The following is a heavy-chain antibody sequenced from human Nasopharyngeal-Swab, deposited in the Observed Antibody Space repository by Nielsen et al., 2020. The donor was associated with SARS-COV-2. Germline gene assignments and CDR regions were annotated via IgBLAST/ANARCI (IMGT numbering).Heavy chain of an antibody. CDR3: AKDRGDYDYIWGSYRGGLDY. D-gene: IGHD3-16*02. J-gene: IGHJ4*02. V-gene: IGHV3-23*01. CDR2: ISGSGGGT. Sequence: VRQAPGKWPAWVSTISGSGGGTYYADSVKGRFTISRDNSKNTLYLQMNSLRAEDTAVYYCAKDRGDYDYIWGSYRGGLDYWGQGTLVTVSS.